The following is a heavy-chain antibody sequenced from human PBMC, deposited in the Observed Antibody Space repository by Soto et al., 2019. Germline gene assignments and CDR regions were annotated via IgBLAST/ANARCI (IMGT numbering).Heavy chain of an antibody. Sequence: QVQLVQSGAEVKKPGSSVKVSCKASGGTFSSYAISWVRQAPGQGLEWMGGVIPIFGTANYAQKFQGRVTXNXXESTSTAYMEVGSLRSEDTAVYYWARQYDGYAFDIWGQGTMVTVSS. CDR2: VIPIFGTA. CDR3: ARQYDGYAFDI. CDR1: GGTFSSYA. D-gene: IGHD1-1*01. V-gene: IGHV1-69*12. J-gene: IGHJ3*02.